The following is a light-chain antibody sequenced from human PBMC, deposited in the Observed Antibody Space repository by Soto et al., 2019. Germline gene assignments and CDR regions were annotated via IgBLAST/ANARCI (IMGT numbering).Light chain of an antibody. J-gene: IGKJ1*01. CDR3: QQYNNWPRT. CDR2: DAS. V-gene: IGKV3-20*01. CDR1: QSVSSSS. Sequence: EIVLTQSPGTLSLSPGERATLSCRASQSVSSSSLAWYQQKRGQAPRLLIHDASSRATGIPDRFSGSGSGTDFTLTISRLEPEDFAVYYCQQYNNWPRTFGQGTKVEIK.